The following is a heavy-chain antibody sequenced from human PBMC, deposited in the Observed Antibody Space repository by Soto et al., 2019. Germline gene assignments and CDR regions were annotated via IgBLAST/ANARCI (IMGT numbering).Heavy chain of an antibody. CDR2: IYHSGTT. D-gene: IGHD6-19*01. J-gene: IGHJ4*02. Sequence: SETLSLTCAVSGYSISSGYAWGCIRQPPGKGLEYIGSIYHSGTTYYNPSLKSRVTISVDTSKNQFSLKLSSVTAADTAVFYCARISSGWQAVDYWGPGTLVTVSS. CDR1: GYSISSGYA. CDR3: ARISSGWQAVDY. V-gene: IGHV4-38-2*01.